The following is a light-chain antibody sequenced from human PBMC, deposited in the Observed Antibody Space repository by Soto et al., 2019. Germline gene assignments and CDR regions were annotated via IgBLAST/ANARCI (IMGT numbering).Light chain of an antibody. CDR2: LNSDGSH. Sequence: QPVLTQSPSASASLGASVNLTCTLSSGDSNYAIAWHQQQPEKGPRYLVKLNSDGSHSKGDGIPDRFSGSNSGAERYLTISGPQSGDEADYYCQTWGTGIRVFGGGTKGTVL. CDR3: QTWGTGIRV. J-gene: IGLJ2*01. V-gene: IGLV4-69*01. CDR1: SGDSNYA.